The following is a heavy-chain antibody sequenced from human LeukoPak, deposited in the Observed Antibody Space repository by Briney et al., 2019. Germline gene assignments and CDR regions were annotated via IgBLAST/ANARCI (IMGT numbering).Heavy chain of an antibody. D-gene: IGHD6-19*01. CDR1: GFTFSSYA. J-gene: IGHJ4*02. CDR2: ISGSGGST. V-gene: IGHV3-23*01. Sequence: GGSLRLSCAASGFTFSSYAMSWVRQAPGKRLEWVSAISGSGGSTYYADSVKGRFTISRDNSKNTLYLQMNSLRAEDTAVYYCAKDTSGWYGYSGDYFDYWGQGTLVTVSS. CDR3: AKDTSGWYGYSGDYFDY.